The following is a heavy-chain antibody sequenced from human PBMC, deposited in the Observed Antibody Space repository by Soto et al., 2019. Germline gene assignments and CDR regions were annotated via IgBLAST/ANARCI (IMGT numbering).Heavy chain of an antibody. CDR3: ARASWVPGGPFDT. D-gene: IGHD1-26*01. Sequence: QLQLQESGPGLVKSSETLSLTCTVTGGSISGSSYYWAWIRQPPGKGLEWIGSVDYSGSTYYKPSLKSRVSISVDTSRTQFSLKASSVTAADTAVYYCARASWVPGGPFDTWGQGTPVTVSS. V-gene: IGHV4-39*01. CDR2: VDYSGST. J-gene: IGHJ5*02. CDR1: GGSISGSSYY.